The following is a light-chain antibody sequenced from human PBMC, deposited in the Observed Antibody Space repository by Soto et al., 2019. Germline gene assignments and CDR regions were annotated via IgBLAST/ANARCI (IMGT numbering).Light chain of an antibody. J-gene: IGKJ4*01. CDR2: GAS. V-gene: IGKV3-15*01. CDR3: QQYNNWPQT. CDR1: QSVSSN. Sequence: EIVMTQSPATLSVSPGERATLSCRASQSVSSNLAWYQQKPGQAPRLLIYGASTRATGIPARFSGSGSGTEFTLXXSSLQSEDFAVYYXQQYNNWPQTFGGGTKVEIK.